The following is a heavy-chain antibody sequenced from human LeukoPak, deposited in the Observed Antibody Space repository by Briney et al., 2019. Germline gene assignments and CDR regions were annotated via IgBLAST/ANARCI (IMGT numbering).Heavy chain of an antibody. Sequence: PGGSLRISCAAPGFAFSSYAMSWVRQAPGKGLEWVSGISGSGGSTYYADSVKGRFTISRDNSRNTLYLQLNSLRVEDTAVYYCAKFVSPSNPDYFDFWGQGTLVTVSS. J-gene: IGHJ4*02. CDR3: AKFVSPSNPDYFDF. CDR1: GFAFSSYA. CDR2: ISGSGGST. V-gene: IGHV3-23*01. D-gene: IGHD2-21*01.